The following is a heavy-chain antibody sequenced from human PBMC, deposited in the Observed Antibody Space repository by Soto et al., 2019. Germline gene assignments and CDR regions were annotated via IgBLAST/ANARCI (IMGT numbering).Heavy chain of an antibody. D-gene: IGHD3-16*01. Sequence: SETLSLTCTVSGVSISSYYWSWIRQPPGKGLEWIGYIYYSGSTNYNPSLKSRVTISVDTSKNQFSLKLSSVTAADTAVYYCARHGTVWRFDPWGQGTLVTVSS. J-gene: IGHJ5*02. V-gene: IGHV4-59*08. CDR2: IYYSGST. CDR1: GVSISSYY. CDR3: ARHGTVWRFDP.